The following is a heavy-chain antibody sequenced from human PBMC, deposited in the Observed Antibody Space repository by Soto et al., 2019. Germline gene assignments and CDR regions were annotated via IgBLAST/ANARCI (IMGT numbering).Heavy chain of an antibody. D-gene: IGHD3-22*01. CDR1: GYTFTGYY. CDR2: INPNSGGK. V-gene: IGHV1-2*06. J-gene: IGHJ5*02. CDR3: ARDRRTGGCCYYVRSLIGYWFDP. Sequence: QVQLVQSGAEVKKPGASVKVSCKASGYTFTGYYMHWVRQAPGQGLEWMGRINPNSGGKNYAQKLQGRVTMTSDTSISTAYMELSRLRSDDTAVYYCARDRRTGGCCYYVRSLIGYWFDPWGQGTLVTVSS.